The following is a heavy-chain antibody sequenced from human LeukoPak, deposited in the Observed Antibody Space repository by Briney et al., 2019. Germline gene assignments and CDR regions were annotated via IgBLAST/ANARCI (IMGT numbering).Heavy chain of an antibody. V-gene: IGHV3-21*01. J-gene: IGHJ4*02. Sequence: GGSLRLSCAASGFTFSSYSMNWVRQAPGKGLEWVSSISSSSSYIYYADSVKGRFTISRDNAKNSLYLQMDSLRAEDTAVYYCAREPYYDFWSGYYDIDYWGQGTLVTVSS. CDR1: GFTFSSYS. CDR3: AREPYYDFWSGYYDIDY. D-gene: IGHD3-3*01. CDR2: ISSSSSYI.